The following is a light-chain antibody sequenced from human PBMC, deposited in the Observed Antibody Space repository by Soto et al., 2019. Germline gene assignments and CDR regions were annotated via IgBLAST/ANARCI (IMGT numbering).Light chain of an antibody. CDR3: QQYYSYPRT. CDR2: AAS. Sequence: AIRMTQSPSSFSASTGDRVTITCRASQGISSYLAWYQQKPGKAPKLLIYAASTWQRGVPSRFSGSGSGTDFTLTISCLQSEDFATYYCQQYYSYPRTFGQGTKVDIK. CDR1: QGISSY. J-gene: IGKJ1*01. V-gene: IGKV1-8*01.